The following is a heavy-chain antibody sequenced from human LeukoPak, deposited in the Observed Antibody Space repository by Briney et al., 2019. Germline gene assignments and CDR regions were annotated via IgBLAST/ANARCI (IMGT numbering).Heavy chain of an antibody. Sequence: ASVKVSCKASGYTFTGYYMHWVRKAPGQGLEWMGWINPNSGGTNYAQKFQGRVTMTRDTSISTAYMELSRLRSDDTAVYYCAPSWGSSGWYSWFDPWGQGTLVTVSS. CDR1: GYTFTGYY. CDR2: INPNSGGT. J-gene: IGHJ5*02. CDR3: APSWGSSGWYSWFDP. V-gene: IGHV1-2*02. D-gene: IGHD6-19*01.